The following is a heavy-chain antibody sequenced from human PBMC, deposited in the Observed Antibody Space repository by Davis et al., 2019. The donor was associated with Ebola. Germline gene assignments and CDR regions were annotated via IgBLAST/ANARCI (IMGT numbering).Heavy chain of an antibody. J-gene: IGHJ4*02. V-gene: IGHV3-53*01. CDR2: IYSGGST. CDR1: GLTVSSNY. Sequence: GESLKISCAASGLTVSSNYMSWVRQAPGKGLEWVSVIYSGGSTYYAGSVKGRFTISRDNSKNALFLQMNSLRAEDTAIYYCAKDLGTSGILDYWGQGTLVTVSS. CDR3: AKDLGTSGILDY. D-gene: IGHD1-1*01.